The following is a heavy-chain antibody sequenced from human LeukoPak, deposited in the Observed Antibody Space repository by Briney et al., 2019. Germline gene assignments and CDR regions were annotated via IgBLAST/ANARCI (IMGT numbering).Heavy chain of an antibody. CDR3: ATWERRGNY. V-gene: IGHV4-34*01. J-gene: IGHJ4*02. CDR1: GGSFSGYY. D-gene: IGHD1-26*01. CDR2: INHSGST. Sequence: SETLSLTCGVYGGSFSGYYWSWIRQPPGKGLEWIGEINHSGSTNYNPSLKSRVIISADTSKNQFSLKLSSVTAADTAVYYCATWERRGNYWGQGTLVTVSS.